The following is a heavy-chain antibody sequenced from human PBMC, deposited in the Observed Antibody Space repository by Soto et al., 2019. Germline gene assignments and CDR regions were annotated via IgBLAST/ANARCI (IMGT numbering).Heavy chain of an antibody. J-gene: IGHJ4*02. V-gene: IGHV1-69*06. D-gene: IGHD3-22*01. CDR2: IIPIFGTA. CDR1: GGTFSSYA. Sequence: QVQLVQSGAEVKKPGSSVKVSCKASGGTFSSYAISWVRQAPGQGLEWMGGIIPIFGTANYAQKFQGRVTITADKSTSRAYMELSSLRSEDTAMYYCAREKTYYYDSSGYYYEGEFNYWGQGTLVTVSS. CDR3: AREKTYYYDSSGYYYEGEFNY.